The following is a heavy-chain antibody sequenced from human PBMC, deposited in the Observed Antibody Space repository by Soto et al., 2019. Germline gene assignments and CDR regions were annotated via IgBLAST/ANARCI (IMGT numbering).Heavy chain of an antibody. D-gene: IGHD3-10*01. V-gene: IGHV4-31*03. CDR2: ISYSGST. CDR1: GGSISSGNHY. J-gene: IGHJ4*02. CDR3: ARDRSDTYYYSD. Sequence: QVQLQESGPGLVKPSQTLSLTCTVSGGSISSGNHYWSWIRQHPGKGLEWIGYISYSGSTDYNPSLKSRVTISIDPSDNQFSLKLSSVTAADTAVYYCARDRSDTYYYSDWGQGTLVTVSS.